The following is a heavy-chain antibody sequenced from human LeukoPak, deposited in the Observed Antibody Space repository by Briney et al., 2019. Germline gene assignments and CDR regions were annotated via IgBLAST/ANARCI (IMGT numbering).Heavy chain of an antibody. D-gene: IGHD3-3*01. Sequence: GGSLRLSCAASGFTFSSYSMNWVRQAPGKGLEWVSYISSSSSTIYYADSVKGRSTISRDNAKNSLYLQMNSLRDEDTAVYYCARGSTAGDFWSGYYKSWFDPWGQGTLVTVSS. CDR1: GFTFSSYS. CDR2: ISSSSSTI. J-gene: IGHJ5*02. CDR3: ARGSTAGDFWSGYYKSWFDP. V-gene: IGHV3-48*02.